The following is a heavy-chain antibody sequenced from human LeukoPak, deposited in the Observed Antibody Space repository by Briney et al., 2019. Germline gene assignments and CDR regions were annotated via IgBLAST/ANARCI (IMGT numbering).Heavy chain of an antibody. D-gene: IGHD6-13*01. J-gene: IGHJ6*02. CDR3: ARAPAWYLDYGMDV. V-gene: IGHV1-2*02. Sequence: ASVKVSCKASGYTFTGYYMHWVRQAPGQGLEWMGWINPNSGGTNYAQKFQGRVTMTRDTSISTAYMELSRLGSDDTAVYYCARAPAWYLDYGMDVWGQGTTVTVSS. CDR1: GYTFTGYY. CDR2: INPNSGGT.